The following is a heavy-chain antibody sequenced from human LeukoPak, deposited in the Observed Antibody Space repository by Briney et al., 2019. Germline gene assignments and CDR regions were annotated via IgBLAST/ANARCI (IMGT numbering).Heavy chain of an antibody. Sequence: ASVKVSCKASGYTFTSFDINWVRQATGQGLELMRCMNPNSGNTGYAQKFQGRVTMTRNTSISTAYMELSSLRSEDTAVYYCAIPRGGYDSVVRDAFDIWGQGTMVTVSS. D-gene: IGHD5-12*01. CDR2: MNPNSGNT. CDR3: AIPRGGYDSVVRDAFDI. J-gene: IGHJ3*02. CDR1: GYTFTSFD. V-gene: IGHV1-8*01.